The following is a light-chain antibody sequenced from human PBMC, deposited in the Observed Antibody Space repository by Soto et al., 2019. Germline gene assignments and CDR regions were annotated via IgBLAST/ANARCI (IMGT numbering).Light chain of an antibody. CDR2: RTS. J-gene: IGKJ1*01. CDR1: QSLGASY. CDR3: HQYGRSPRT. Sequence: DIELTQSPGTLSLSPGERATLSCRASQSLGASYLAWYQQKPGQAPRLLIYRTSNRACGLPDRFSGRGSGPDFTLTISRLEPEDFAVYYCHQYGRSPRTFGQGTKVEIK. V-gene: IGKV3-20*01.